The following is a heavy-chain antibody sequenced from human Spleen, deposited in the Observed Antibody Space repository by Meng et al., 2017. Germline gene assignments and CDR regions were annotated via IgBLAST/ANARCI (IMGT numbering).Heavy chain of an antibody. CDR2: IHSSGST. V-gene: IGHV4-31*03. Sequence: QVHLQESGLGLVKPSQTLSLTCTVSGGSISSGDYYWSWLRQHPGEGLEWIGYIHSSGSTYYNPSLRRRVMVSLDTSENQFSLRLSSVTAADTAIYYCARRGGDCLEVYFDYWGQGSLVTVSS. CDR3: ARRGGDCLEVYFDY. J-gene: IGHJ4*02. D-gene: IGHD2-21*02. CDR1: GGSISSGDYY.